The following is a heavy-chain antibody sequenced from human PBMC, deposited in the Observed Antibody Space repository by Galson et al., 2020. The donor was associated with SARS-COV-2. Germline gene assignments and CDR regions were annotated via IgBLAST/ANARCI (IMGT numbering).Heavy chain of an antibody. CDR2: ISYDGSNK. J-gene: IGHJ6*02. D-gene: IGHD1-26*01. Sequence: GESLKISCAASGFTFSSYDMHWVRQAPGKWLEWVAVISYDGSNKYYADSVKGRFTISRDNSKNTLYLQMNSLRAEDTAVYYCARATSGSYYYYGMDVWGQGTTVTVSS. CDR3: ARATSGSYYYYGMDV. V-gene: IGHV3-30*04. CDR1: GFTFSSYD.